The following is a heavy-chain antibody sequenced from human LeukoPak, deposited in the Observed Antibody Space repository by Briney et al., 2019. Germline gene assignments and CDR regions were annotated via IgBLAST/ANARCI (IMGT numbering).Heavy chain of an antibody. D-gene: IGHD2-2*01. V-gene: IGHV1-69*13. CDR2: IIPIFGTA. CDR1: GGTFSSYA. CDR3: ARGGDCSSTSCYPYDFDY. J-gene: IGHJ4*02. Sequence: ASVKVSCKASGGTFSSYAISWVRQAPGQGLEWMGGIIPIFGTANYAQKFQGRVTITADESTSTAYMELSSLRSEDTAVYYCARGGDCSSTSCYPYDFDYWGQGTLVTVSS.